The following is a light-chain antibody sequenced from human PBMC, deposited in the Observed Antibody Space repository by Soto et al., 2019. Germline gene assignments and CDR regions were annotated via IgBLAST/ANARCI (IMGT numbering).Light chain of an antibody. CDR1: QSVSSSY. Sequence: TQSPGNLSLSPGDRATLSCRASQSVSSSYLAGYQQKPGKAPRLLIYGTSNRATGIPDRFGGSGSGTDFTLTISRLEPEDFAVYFCQQYGSSPYTFGQGTKVDI. CDR3: QQYGSSPYT. J-gene: IGKJ2*01. V-gene: IGKV3-20*01. CDR2: GTS.